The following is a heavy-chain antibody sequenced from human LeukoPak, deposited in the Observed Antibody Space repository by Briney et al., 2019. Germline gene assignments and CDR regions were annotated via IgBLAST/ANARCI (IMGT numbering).Heavy chain of an antibody. CDR3: ARGPGGLYFDY. Sequence: SETQSLTCAVYGGSFSGYYWSWIRQPPGKGLEWIGEINHSGSTNYNPSLKSRVTISVDTSKNQFSLKLSSVTAADTAVYYCARGPGGLYFDYWGQGTLVTVSS. V-gene: IGHV4-34*01. CDR1: GGSFSGYY. CDR2: INHSGST. J-gene: IGHJ4*02. D-gene: IGHD2-15*01.